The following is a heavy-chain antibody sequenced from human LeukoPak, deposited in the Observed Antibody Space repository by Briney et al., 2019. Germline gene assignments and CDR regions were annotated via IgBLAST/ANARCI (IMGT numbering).Heavy chain of an antibody. Sequence: PGGSLRLSCAASGVIFSNDWMSWVRQAPGKGLEWVGRIKSKTDGGNTDYAAPVKGRFTISRDDSKNTLYLQMNSLKTEDTAVYYCTTDGGITMVRGVIIGDFDYWGQGTLVTVSS. CDR2: IKSKTDGGNT. D-gene: IGHD3-10*01. V-gene: IGHV3-15*01. J-gene: IGHJ4*02. CDR1: GVIFSNDW. CDR3: TTDGGITMVRGVIIGDFDY.